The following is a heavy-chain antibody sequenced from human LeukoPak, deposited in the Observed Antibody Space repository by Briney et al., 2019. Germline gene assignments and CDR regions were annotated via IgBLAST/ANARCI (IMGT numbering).Heavy chain of an antibody. CDR1: GGSFSGYY. J-gene: IGHJ6*04. CDR3: ARGGGSGWYHYYYGMDV. D-gene: IGHD6-19*01. Sequence: SETLSLTCAVYGGSFSGYYWSWIRQPPGKGLEWIEEINHSGSTNYNPSLKSRVTISVDTSKNQFSLKLSSVTAADTAVYYCARGGGSGWYHYYYGMDVWGKETTVTVSS. V-gene: IGHV4-34*01. CDR2: INHSGST.